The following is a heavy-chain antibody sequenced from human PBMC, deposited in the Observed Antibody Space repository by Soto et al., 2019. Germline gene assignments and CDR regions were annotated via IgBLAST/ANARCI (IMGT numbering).Heavy chain of an antibody. CDR3: ARAPSKQWLVPNYYYYGMDV. Sequence: LSCAASGFTFSSYAMHWVRQAPGKGLEWVAVISYDGSNKYYADSVKGRFTISRDNSKNTLYLQMNSLRAEDTAVYYCARAPSKQWLVPNYYYYGMDVWGQGTTVTVSS. CDR2: ISYDGSNK. D-gene: IGHD6-19*01. V-gene: IGHV3-30-3*01. CDR1: GFTFSSYA. J-gene: IGHJ6*02.